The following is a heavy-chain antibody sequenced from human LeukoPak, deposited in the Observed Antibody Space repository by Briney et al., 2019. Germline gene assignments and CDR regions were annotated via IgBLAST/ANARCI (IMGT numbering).Heavy chain of an antibody. CDR1: GFTFRNAW. J-gene: IGHJ4*02. CDR3: NRGSRTSGTVDY. CDR2: TKSKTDGGTT. V-gene: IGHV3-15*01. Sequence: GGSLRLSCSASGFTFRNAWMSWGRQAPGEGLAWVGRTKSKTDGGTTAYAAPVKGRFTISGDDSKNTLYLQMNRLKTEDTAVYYCNRGSRTSGTVDYWVQGTLVTVSS. D-gene: IGHD1-1*01.